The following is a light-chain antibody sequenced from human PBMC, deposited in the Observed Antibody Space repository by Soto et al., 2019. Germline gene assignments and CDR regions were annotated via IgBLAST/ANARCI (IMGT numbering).Light chain of an antibody. V-gene: IGKV3-20*01. CDR1: QSVSSSY. CDR3: QQYGRSPPSWT. CDR2: GAS. Sequence: ETVLTQSPGTLSLSPGERATLSCRASQSVSSSYLAWYQQKPGQAPRLLIYGASSRATGIPGRFSGSGSGTDFTLTISRLEPEDFAVYYCQQYGRSPPSWTFGQGTKVEIK. J-gene: IGKJ1*01.